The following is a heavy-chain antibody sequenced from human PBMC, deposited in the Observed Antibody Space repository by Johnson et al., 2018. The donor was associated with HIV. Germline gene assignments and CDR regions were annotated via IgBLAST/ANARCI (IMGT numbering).Heavy chain of an antibody. Sequence: VQLVESGGGLVQPGGSLRLSCAVSGFSVSTNYMSWVRQAPEKGLEWVSAISGSGGSTYYADSVKGRFTISRDNSKNTLYLQMNSLRAEDTAIYYCAKASSNSNFDAFDIWGQGTMVTVSS. CDR2: ISGSGGST. J-gene: IGHJ3*02. D-gene: IGHD3-3*02. CDR3: AKASSNSNFDAFDI. V-gene: IGHV3-23*04. CDR1: GFSVSTNY.